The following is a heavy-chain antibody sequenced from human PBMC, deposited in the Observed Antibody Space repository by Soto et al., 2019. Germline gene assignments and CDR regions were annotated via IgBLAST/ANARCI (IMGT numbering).Heavy chain of an antibody. J-gene: IGHJ4*02. CDR2: IYPGDSDT. D-gene: IGHD2-15*01. CDR1: GYKFTTYW. Sequence: GESLKISGKGSGYKFTTYWIGWVRQMPGKGLEWMGIIYPGDSDTRYSPSFQGQVTISADKSINTAYLQWSSLKASDTAMYYCARGGVVGSTEAYYFDYWGQGILVTVSS. CDR3: ARGGVVGSTEAYYFDY. V-gene: IGHV5-51*01.